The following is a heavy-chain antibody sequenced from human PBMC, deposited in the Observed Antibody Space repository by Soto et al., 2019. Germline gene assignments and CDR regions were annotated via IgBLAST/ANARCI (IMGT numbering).Heavy chain of an antibody. Sequence: EVQLLESGGGVVQPGGSLRLSCEVSGFTFSSYEMYWVRQAPGKGLEWVAYISSSGENVYYAGSVQGRFTISRDNAKNSLYLQMSSLGAEDTAVYYCAREGFDAMDVWGQWTTFTVSS. CDR3: AREGFDAMDV. V-gene: IGHV3-48*03. CDR2: ISSSGENV. D-gene: IGHD3-10*01. CDR1: GFTFSSYE. J-gene: IGHJ6*02.